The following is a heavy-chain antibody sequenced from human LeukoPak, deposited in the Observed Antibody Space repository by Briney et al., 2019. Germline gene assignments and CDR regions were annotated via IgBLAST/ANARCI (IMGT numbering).Heavy chain of an antibody. D-gene: IGHD3-9*01. CDR2: IIPIFGAA. Sequence: SVKVSCKASGGTFSSYAISWVRQAPGQGLEWMGRIIPIFGAANYAQKFQGRVTITTDESTSTAYMELSSLRSEDTAVYYCASDDKYYFDYWGQGTLVTVSS. CDR3: ASDDKYYFDY. J-gene: IGHJ4*02. V-gene: IGHV1-69*05. CDR1: GGTFSSYA.